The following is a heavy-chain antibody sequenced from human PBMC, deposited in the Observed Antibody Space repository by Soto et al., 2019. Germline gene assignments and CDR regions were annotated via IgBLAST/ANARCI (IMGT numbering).Heavy chain of an antibody. D-gene: IGHD2-15*01. V-gene: IGHV6-1*01. Sequence: QSQTLSLTCAISGDSVSSNSAAWNWIRQSPSRGLEWLGRTYYRSKWYNDYAVSVKSRITINPDTSKNQFSLQLNSVTPEDTAVYYCARFSIGWGSGGRRRTMDVWGKGTTVTVSS. J-gene: IGHJ6*03. CDR3: ARFSIGWGSGGRRRTMDV. CDR2: TYYRSKWYN. CDR1: GDSVSSNSAA.